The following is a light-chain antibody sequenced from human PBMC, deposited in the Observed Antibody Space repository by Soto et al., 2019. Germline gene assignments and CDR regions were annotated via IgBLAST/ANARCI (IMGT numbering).Light chain of an antibody. CDR3: SSYAGSNNYV. CDR2: EVS. Sequence: QSVLTQTPSASGSPGQSVTISCTGTSSDVGAYDSVSWYQHHPGNAPKALIYEVSKRPSGVPDRFPGSKSGNTASLTVSGLQAEDEADYYCSSYAGSNNYVFGTGTKLTVL. CDR1: SSDVGAYDS. J-gene: IGLJ1*01. V-gene: IGLV2-8*01.